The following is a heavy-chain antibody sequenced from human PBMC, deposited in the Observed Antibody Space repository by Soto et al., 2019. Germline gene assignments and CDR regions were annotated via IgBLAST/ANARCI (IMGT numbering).Heavy chain of an antibody. CDR3: VRHNGGMDV. CDR2: ISTSGASI. D-gene: IGHD1-1*01. Sequence: EAQLAESGGGLVQPGGSLRLSCAASGFTFSNYDMNWVRQAPGKGLEWVSRISTSGASIYYADSVKGRFTISRDNAKNSLYLQINSLRAADSAVYHCVRHNGGMDVWGQGTTVTVSS. CDR1: GFTFSNYD. V-gene: IGHV3-48*03. J-gene: IGHJ6*02.